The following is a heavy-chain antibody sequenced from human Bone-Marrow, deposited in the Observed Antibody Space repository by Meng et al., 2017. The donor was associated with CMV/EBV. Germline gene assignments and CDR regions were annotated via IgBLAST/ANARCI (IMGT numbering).Heavy chain of an antibody. CDR2: ISYDGSNK. V-gene: IGHV3-30*04. Sequence: GESLKISCAASGFTFSSYAMHWVRQAPGKGLEWVAVISYDGSNKYYADSVKGRFTISRDNSKNTLYLQMNSLRAEDTAVYYCARVCSGGSCYNYWGQGTRVTVSS. J-gene: IGHJ4*02. CDR1: GFTFSSYA. CDR3: ARVCSGGSCYNY. D-gene: IGHD2-15*01.